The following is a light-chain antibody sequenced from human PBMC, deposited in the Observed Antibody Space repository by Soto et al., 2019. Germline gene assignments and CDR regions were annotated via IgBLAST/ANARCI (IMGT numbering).Light chain of an antibody. Sequence: DIVLTQTPLFLSVTPGQPASISCRSTQSLLHSDGKTYFYWFLRKAGQPPQLLIYEVSNRFSGVSDRLSGSGSGTDFTLKISRVEADDVGIYYCMQSIKIPYTFGQGTKVDIK. V-gene: IGKV2D-29*01. CDR3: MQSIKIPYT. CDR1: QSLLHSDGKTY. J-gene: IGKJ2*01. CDR2: EVS.